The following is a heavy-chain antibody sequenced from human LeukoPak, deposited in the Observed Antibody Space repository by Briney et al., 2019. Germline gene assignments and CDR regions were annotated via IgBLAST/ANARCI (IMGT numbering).Heavy chain of an antibody. Sequence: SETLSLTCTVSGGSISISNYYWGWTRQPPGKGLEWFGSISYSGGTSYNPSLRSRVTISVDTSKNQFSLKLSSVTAADTAEYYCARHLRWSPFDYWGQGTLVTVSS. V-gene: IGHV4-39*01. CDR2: ISYSGGT. CDR3: ARHLRWSPFDY. J-gene: IGHJ4*02. CDR1: GGSISISNYY. D-gene: IGHD4-23*01.